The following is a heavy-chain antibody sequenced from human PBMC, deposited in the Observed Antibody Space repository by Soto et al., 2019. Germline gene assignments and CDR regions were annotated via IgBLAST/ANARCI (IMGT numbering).Heavy chain of an antibody. CDR2: IYYSGST. D-gene: IGHD6-13*01. J-gene: IGHJ5*02. CDR1: GGSVSSGSYY. V-gene: IGHV4-61*01. Sequence: SETLSLTCTVSGGSVSSGSYYWSWIRQPPGKGLEWIGYIYYSGSTNYNPSLKSRVTISVDTSKNQFSLKLSSVTAADTAVYYCARASMGYSSSWFDPWGQGTLVTVSS. CDR3: ARASMGYSSSWFDP.